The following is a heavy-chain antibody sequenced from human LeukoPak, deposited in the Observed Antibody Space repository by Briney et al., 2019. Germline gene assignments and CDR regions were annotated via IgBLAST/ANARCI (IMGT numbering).Heavy chain of an antibody. CDR3: ARGGAGSDRLDP. J-gene: IGHJ5*02. CDR2: IIPIFGTA. Sequence: SVKVSCKASGYTFTGYYIHWVRQAPGQGLEWMGGIIPIFGTANYAQKFQGRVTITADESTSTAYMELSSLRSEDTAVYYCARGGAGSDRLDPWGQGTLVTVSS. V-gene: IGHV1-69*13. CDR1: GYTFTGYY. D-gene: IGHD1-14*01.